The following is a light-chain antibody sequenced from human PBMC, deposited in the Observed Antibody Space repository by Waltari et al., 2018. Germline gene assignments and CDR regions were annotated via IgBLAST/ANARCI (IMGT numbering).Light chain of an antibody. CDR3: ASWDDSLNGHWV. Sequence: QSVLTQPPSASGTPGQRVTISCSGSASNIGGNLVNWYQQPPGKAPKLLSYRSDQRPSGVPDRFSGSKTGTSASLAISGLQSDDEADYFCASWDDSLNGHWVFGGGTKVTVL. V-gene: IGLV1-44*01. CDR2: RSD. J-gene: IGLJ3*02. CDR1: ASNIGGNL.